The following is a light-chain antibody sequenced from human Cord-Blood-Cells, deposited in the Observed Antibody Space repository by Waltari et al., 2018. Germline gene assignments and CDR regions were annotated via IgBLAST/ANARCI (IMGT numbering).Light chain of an antibody. CDR3: ETWDSNTRV. CDR2: LEGSGSY. J-gene: IGLJ2*01. V-gene: IGLV4-60*03. CDR1: SGHSSYI. Sequence: QPVLTQSSSASASLGSSVKLTCTLSSGHSSYIIAWHQQQPGKAPRYLMKLEGSGSYNKGSGVPDRFSGSSSGADCYLIISNLQSEDEADYYCETWDSNTRVFGGGTKLTVL.